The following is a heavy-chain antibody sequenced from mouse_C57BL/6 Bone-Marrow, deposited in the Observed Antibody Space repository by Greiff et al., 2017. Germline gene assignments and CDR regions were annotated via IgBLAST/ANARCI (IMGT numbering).Heavy chain of an antibody. J-gene: IGHJ3*01. V-gene: IGHV1-4*01. CDR2: INPSSGYT. CDR3: ARSFNWEFAY. D-gene: IGHD4-1*01. CDR1: GYTFTSYT. Sequence: VQLQESGAELARPGASVKMSCKASGYTFTSYTMHWVKQRPGQGLEWIGYINPSSGYTKYNQKFKVKATLTADKSSSTAYMQLSSLTSEDSAVYYCARSFNWEFAYWGQGTLVTVSA.